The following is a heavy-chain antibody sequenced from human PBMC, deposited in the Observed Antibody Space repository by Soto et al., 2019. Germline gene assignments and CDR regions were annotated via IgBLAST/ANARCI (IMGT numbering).Heavy chain of an antibody. Sequence: SETLSLTCTVSGVSISSSSYYWGWFRQPPGKGLEWIGTIYYGGSSYSNPSLKSRVAISLDTSKNQFSLTLTSVTAADTAVYYCARHGSYWGQGTLVTVSS. CDR1: GVSISSSSYY. CDR3: ARHGSY. J-gene: IGHJ4*02. V-gene: IGHV4-39*01. CDR2: IYYGGSS.